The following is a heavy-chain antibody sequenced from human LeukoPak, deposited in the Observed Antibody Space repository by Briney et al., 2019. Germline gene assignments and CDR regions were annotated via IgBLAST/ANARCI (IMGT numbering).Heavy chain of an antibody. CDR2: INPNSGGT. D-gene: IGHD4-11*01. CDR3: ARADYSNYGVLDY. CDR1: GNTFTGYY. J-gene: IGHJ4*02. Sequence: ASVKVSCKASGNTFTGYYMHWVRQAPGQGLEWMGWINPNSGGTNYAQKFQGRVTMTRDTSISTAYMELSRLRSDDTAVYYCARADYSNYGVLDYWGQGTLVTVSS. V-gene: IGHV1-2*02.